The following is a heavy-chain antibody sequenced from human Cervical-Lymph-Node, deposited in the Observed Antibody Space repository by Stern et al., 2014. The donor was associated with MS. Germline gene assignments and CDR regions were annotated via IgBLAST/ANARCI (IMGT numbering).Heavy chain of an antibody. CDR3: DV. CDR2: IIPIFDTP. Sequence: VQLVQSGAEVKKPGSSVNVSCKASGGTFTSFSINWVRQVPGQSLEWMGGIIPIFDTPNLAQKFQGRVTITADSSTSTVYMALNSLRSDDTAVYYFDVWGRGTMVTVSS. V-gene: IGHV1-69*06. CDR1: GGTFTSFS. J-gene: IGHJ3*01.